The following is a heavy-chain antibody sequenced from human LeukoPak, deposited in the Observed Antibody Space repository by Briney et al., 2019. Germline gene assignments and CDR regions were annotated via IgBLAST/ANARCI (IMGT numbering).Heavy chain of an antibody. Sequence: SETLSRTCAVSGGSISSSNWWSWVRQPPGKGLEWIGEIYHSGSTNYSPSLKSRVTISVDKSKNQFSLKLSSVTAADTAVYYCAREEYSSSVYFDYWGQGTLVTVSS. CDR3: AREEYSSSVYFDY. CDR1: GGSISSSNW. CDR2: IYHSGST. V-gene: IGHV4-4*02. J-gene: IGHJ4*02. D-gene: IGHD6-6*01.